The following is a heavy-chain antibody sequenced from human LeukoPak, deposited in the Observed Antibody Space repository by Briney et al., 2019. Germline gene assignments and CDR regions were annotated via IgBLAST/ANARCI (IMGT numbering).Heavy chain of an antibody. Sequence: GGSLRLSCAASGFTVSSNYMSWVRQAPGKGLEWVSGINWNGGSTGYADSVKGRFTISRDNAKNSLYLQMNSLRAEDTALYHCARVKNYYGSLDVWGKGTTVTVSS. D-gene: IGHD3-10*01. V-gene: IGHV3-20*01. CDR1: GFTVSSNY. J-gene: IGHJ6*04. CDR3: ARVKNYYGSLDV. CDR2: INWNGGST.